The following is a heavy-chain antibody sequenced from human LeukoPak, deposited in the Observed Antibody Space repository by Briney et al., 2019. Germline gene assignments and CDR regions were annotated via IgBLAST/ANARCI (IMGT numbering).Heavy chain of an antibody. D-gene: IGHD4-23*01. CDR1: GYTFTGYY. CDR3: ASRGSYSVTTLVYYGMDV. J-gene: IGHJ6*02. Sequence: GASVTVSCKASGYTFTGYYMHWVRQAPGQGLEWMGRINPNSGGTNYAQKFQGRVTMTRDTSISTAYMELSRLRSDDTAVYYCASRGSYSVTTLVYYGMDVWGQGTTVTVSS. CDR2: INPNSGGT. V-gene: IGHV1-2*06.